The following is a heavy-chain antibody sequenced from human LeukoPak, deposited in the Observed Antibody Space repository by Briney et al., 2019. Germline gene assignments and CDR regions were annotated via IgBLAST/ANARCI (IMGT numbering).Heavy chain of an antibody. CDR3: MRHASGEPPRY. J-gene: IGHJ4*02. D-gene: IGHD7-27*01. CDR2: IHHTGTP. CDR1: GASISTNTHY. Sequence: PSETLPLTRIVSGASISTNTHYWGWVRQPPRKGLEWIASIHHTGTPYYNPSLKSRVTISVDTSKNQFSLQFSSVIAADTAVYYCMRHASGEPPRYWGQGTLVTASS. V-gene: IGHV4-39*01.